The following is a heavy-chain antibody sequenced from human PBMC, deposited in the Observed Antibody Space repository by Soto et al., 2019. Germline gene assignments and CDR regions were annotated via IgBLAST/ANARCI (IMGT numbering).Heavy chain of an antibody. CDR2: ISYSGST. D-gene: IGHD3-22*01. CDR1: GDSINNYS. CDR3: ARGGVKYYYDSSGYYIGFLDY. J-gene: IGHJ4*02. Sequence: ETLSLTCAVSGDSINNYSWSWIRQPPGKGLEWIGYISYSGSTSYNPSLKSRVTISVDTSKNQFSLKLSSVTAADTAVYYCARGGVKYYYDSSGYYIGFLDYWGQGTLVTVSS. V-gene: IGHV4-59*01.